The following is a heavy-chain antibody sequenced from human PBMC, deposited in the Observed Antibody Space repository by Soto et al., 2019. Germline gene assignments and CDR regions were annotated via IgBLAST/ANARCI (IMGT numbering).Heavy chain of an antibody. CDR2: FHYSGST. CDR1: CGSISVGDFY. V-gene: IGHV4-39*01. Sequence: PSETLSLTCTVSCGSISVGDFYWGWIRQPPGKRLEWIGSFHYSGSTYSNPSLKSRVTIVVDTSKDQFSLKLTSVTAADTAVYYCAIYGGDYERWFDYWGQGTLVTVSS. J-gene: IGHJ4*02. CDR3: AIYGGDYERWFDY. D-gene: IGHD2-21*02.